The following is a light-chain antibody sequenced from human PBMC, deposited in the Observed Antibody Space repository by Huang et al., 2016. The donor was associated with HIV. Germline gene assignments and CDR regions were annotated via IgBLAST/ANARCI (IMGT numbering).Light chain of an antibody. J-gene: IGKJ1*01. CDR2: AAS. Sequence: IQLTQSPSSLSASVGDRVTITCRASQGISSYLAWYQEKSGKAPKLLIYAASTLQRGFPSRFSGSGSVTDFTLTISSLQSEDFATYYCQQLNSYPRTFGQGTKVEIK. CDR3: QQLNSYPRT. CDR1: QGISSY. V-gene: IGKV1-9*01.